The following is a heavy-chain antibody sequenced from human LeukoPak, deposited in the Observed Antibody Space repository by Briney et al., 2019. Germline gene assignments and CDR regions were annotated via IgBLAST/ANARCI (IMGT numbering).Heavy chain of an antibody. CDR1: GGYISADY. D-gene: IGHD5-12*01. CDR3: ARRVPSGFVDS. CDR2: ISYSGNT. Sequence: SETLSLTCAVSGGYISADYWIWIRHPPGTGLEWIGYISYSGNTNYNPSLKSRVTISQDTSKNQFSLRLSCVAAADTAMYYCARRVPSGFVDSWGQGTLVTVSS. V-gene: IGHV4-59*08. J-gene: IGHJ4*02.